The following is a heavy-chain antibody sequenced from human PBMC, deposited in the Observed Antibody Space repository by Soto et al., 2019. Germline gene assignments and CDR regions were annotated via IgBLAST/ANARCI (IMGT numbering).Heavy chain of an antibody. D-gene: IGHD6-13*01. CDR2: IYPGDSDT. CDR1: GYSFTSYW. Sequence: EVQLVQSGAEVKKPGESLKISCKGSGYSFTSYWIGWVRQMPGKGLEWMGIIYPGDSDTRYSPSFQGQVTISADKSISTAYLQCSSLKASDTAMYYCARTSAAGKYYYGMDVWGQWTTVTVSS. J-gene: IGHJ6*02. V-gene: IGHV5-51*01. CDR3: ARTSAAGKYYYGMDV.